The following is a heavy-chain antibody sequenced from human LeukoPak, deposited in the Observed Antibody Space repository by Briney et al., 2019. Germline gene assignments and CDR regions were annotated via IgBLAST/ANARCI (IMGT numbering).Heavy chain of an antibody. V-gene: IGHV3-53*01. Sequence: GGSLRLSCAVSGFTVSSSYMTWVRQAPGKGLEWVSITYSDGNTYYAESVKGRFTVSRGYSKNTLYLQMNSLRVEDTAMYYCARDLSYFDYWGQGTLVTVSS. J-gene: IGHJ4*02. D-gene: IGHD2/OR15-2a*01. CDR2: TYSDGNT. CDR3: ARDLSYFDY. CDR1: GFTVSSSY.